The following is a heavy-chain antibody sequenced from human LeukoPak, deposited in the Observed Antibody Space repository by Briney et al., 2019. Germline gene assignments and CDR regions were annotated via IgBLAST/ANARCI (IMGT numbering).Heavy chain of an antibody. CDR1: GYTFTGYY. J-gene: IGHJ6*02. D-gene: IGHD5-18*01. CDR3: ARDGDSYGYYYYGMDV. CDR2: INLNSGGT. V-gene: IGHV1-2*02. Sequence: ASVKVSCKASGYTFTGYYMHWVRQAPGQGLEWMGWINLNSGGTKYAQTFQGRVTMTRDTSISTAYMELSSLRSDDTAVYYCARDGDSYGYYYYGMDVWGQGTTVTVSS.